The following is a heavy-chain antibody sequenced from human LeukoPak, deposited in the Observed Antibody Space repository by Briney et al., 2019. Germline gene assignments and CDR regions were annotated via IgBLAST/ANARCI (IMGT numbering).Heavy chain of an antibody. CDR3: ARSDSVGFEDYYDILTGYYKTYRYYGMDV. Sequence: GGSLRLSCAASGFTFSDYYMSWIRQAPGKGLEWVSYISSSSSYTNYADSVKGRFTISRDNAKNSLYLQMNSLRAEDTAVYYRARSDSVGFEDYYDILTGYYKTYRYYGMDVWGKGTTVTVSS. D-gene: IGHD3-9*01. CDR2: ISSSSSYT. J-gene: IGHJ6*04. CDR1: GFTFSDYY. V-gene: IGHV3-11*06.